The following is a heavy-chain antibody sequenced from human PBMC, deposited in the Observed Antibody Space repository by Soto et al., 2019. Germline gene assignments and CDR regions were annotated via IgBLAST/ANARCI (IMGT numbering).Heavy chain of an antibody. V-gene: IGHV3-30*18. CDR1: GFTFSSYG. Sequence: PGGSLRLSCAASGFTFSSYGMHWVRQAPGKGLEWVAVISYDGSNKYYADSVKGRFTISRDNSKNTLYLQMNSLRAEDTAVYYCAKDLRDSGSYSYYYYYGMDVWGQGTTVTAP. CDR3: AKDLRDSGSYSYYYYYGMDV. J-gene: IGHJ6*02. D-gene: IGHD1-26*01. CDR2: ISYDGSNK.